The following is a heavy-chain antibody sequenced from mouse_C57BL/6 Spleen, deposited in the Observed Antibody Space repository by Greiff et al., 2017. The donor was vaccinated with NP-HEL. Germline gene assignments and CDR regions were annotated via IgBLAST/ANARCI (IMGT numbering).Heavy chain of an antibody. Sequence: QVQLQQPGAELVMPGASVKLSCKASGYTFTSYWMHWVKQRPGQGLEWIGEIDPSDSYPNSNQKFKGKSTLTVDKSSSTAYKQLSSLAYEDSAVYYGARKGGYYPSYWYFDVWGTGTTVTVSS. CDR1: GYTFTSYW. CDR2: IDPSDSYP. D-gene: IGHD2-3*01. CDR3: ARKGGYYPSYWYFDV. V-gene: IGHV1-69*01. J-gene: IGHJ1*03.